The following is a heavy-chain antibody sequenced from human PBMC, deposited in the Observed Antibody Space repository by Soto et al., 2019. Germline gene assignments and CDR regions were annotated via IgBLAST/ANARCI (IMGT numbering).Heavy chain of an antibody. CDR3: ARRPPYTTGWTRY. J-gene: IGHJ4*02. Sequence: ASVKGSCKASGYTFTTYTIEWVRKTPGKSPEWMGWINAGNGKTKYSQRFQGRVTITRDTSATTAYLDLSSLTSEYTAVYYCARRPPYTTGWTRYWGQGTQGTVSS. CDR2: INAGNGKT. CDR1: GYTFTTYT. D-gene: IGHD6-19*01. V-gene: IGHV1-3*01.